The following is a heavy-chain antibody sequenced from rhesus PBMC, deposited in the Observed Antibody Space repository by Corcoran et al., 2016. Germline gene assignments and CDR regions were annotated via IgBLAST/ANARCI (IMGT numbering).Heavy chain of an antibody. CDR3: ARGSFRNAFDF. J-gene: IGHJ3*01. V-gene: IGHV4-147*01. CDR2: IYGSNGST. CDR1: GYSISSNY. Sequence: QVQLQESGPGLVKPSETLSLTCAVSGYSISSNYWSWIRQPPGKGLEWIGYIYGSNGSTYYNPSLNSQFTISTDTSKNQYSLKLSSVTAANTAVYYCARGSFRNAFDFWGQGLRVTVSS. D-gene: IGHD5-12*01.